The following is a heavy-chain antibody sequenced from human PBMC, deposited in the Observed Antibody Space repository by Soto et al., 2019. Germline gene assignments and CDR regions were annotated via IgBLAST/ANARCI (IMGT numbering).Heavy chain of an antibody. D-gene: IGHD3-3*01. CDR1: GFTFSSYE. CDR3: ARDHYEFWSGHEGGIDY. CDR2: ISSSGSTI. J-gene: IGHJ4*02. Sequence: EVQLVESGGGLVQPGGSLRLSCAASGFTFSSYEMNWVRQAPGKGLEWVSYISSSGSTIYYADSVKGRFTISRDNAKNSLYLQMNSLRADDTAVYYCARDHYEFWSGHEGGIDYWGQGTLVTVSS. V-gene: IGHV3-48*03.